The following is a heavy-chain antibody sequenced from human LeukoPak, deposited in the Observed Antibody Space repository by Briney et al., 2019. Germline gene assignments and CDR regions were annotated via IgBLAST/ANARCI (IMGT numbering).Heavy chain of an antibody. CDR1: GYTFTGYY. D-gene: IGHD4-17*01. Sequence: ASVKVSCKASGYTFTGYYMHWVRQAPGQGLEWMGWINPNSGGTNYAQKFQGRVTMTRDTSISTAYMELSRLRSDDTAVYYCARGHGDYGGWFDPWGQGTLVTVSS. J-gene: IGHJ5*02. CDR2: INPNSGGT. CDR3: ARGHGDYGGWFDP. V-gene: IGHV1-2*02.